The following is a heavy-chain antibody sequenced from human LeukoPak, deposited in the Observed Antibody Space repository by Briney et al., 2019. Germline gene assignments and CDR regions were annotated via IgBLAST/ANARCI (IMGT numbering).Heavy chain of an antibody. V-gene: IGHV4-30-2*01. CDR2: IYHSGST. CDR1: GCSISSGGYS. D-gene: IGHD2-15*01. CDR3: ARYCSGGSCYLAAFDI. Sequence: SQTLSLTCAVSGCSISSGGYSWSWIRQPPGKGLEWIGYIYHSGSTYYNPSLKSRVTISVDRSKNQLSLKLSSVTAADTAVYYCARYCSGGSCYLAAFDIWGQGTMVTVSS. J-gene: IGHJ3*02.